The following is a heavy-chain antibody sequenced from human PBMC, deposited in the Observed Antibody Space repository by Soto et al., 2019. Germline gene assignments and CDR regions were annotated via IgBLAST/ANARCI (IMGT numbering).Heavy chain of an antibody. CDR3: ATALGRGYSGYHREYYFDY. D-gene: IGHD5-12*01. CDR1: GGTFSSYA. V-gene: IGHV1-69*06. CDR2: IIPIFGTA. J-gene: IGHJ4*02. Sequence: QVQLVQSGAEVKKPGSSVKVSCKASGGTFSSYAISWVRQAPGQGLEWMGGIIPIFGTANYAQKFQGRVTITAEKSRSTAYMELSSLRSEDTAVYYCATALGRGYSGYHREYYFDYWGQGTLVTVSS.